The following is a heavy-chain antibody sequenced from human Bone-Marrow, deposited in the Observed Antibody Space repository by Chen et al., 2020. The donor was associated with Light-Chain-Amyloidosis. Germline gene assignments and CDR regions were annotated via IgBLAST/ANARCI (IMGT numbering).Heavy chain of an antibody. CDR2: INHSGST. Sequence: QVQLQQWGAGLLKPSETLSLTCAVYGGSFSCYYWSWIRQPPGKGLEWIGEINHSGSTNYNPSLKSRVTISVDTSKNQFSLKLSSVTAADTAVYYCARGGSTTGTYYYYMDVWGKGTTVTVSS. D-gene: IGHD1-1*01. V-gene: IGHV4-34*01. CDR3: ARGGSTTGTYYYYMDV. CDR1: GGSFSCYY. J-gene: IGHJ6*03.